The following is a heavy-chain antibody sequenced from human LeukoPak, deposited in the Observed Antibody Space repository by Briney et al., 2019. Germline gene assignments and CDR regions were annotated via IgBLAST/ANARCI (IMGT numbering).Heavy chain of an antibody. Sequence: GGSLRLSCAASGFTFSSYGMHWVRQAPGKGLEWVAVISYDGSNKYYADSVKGRFTISRVNSKNTLYLQMNSLRAEDTAVYYCAKYFHDYDILTGYATWDYWGQGTLVTVSS. V-gene: IGHV3-30*18. CDR3: AKYFHDYDILTGYATWDY. CDR2: ISYDGSNK. CDR1: GFTFSSYG. D-gene: IGHD3-9*01. J-gene: IGHJ4*02.